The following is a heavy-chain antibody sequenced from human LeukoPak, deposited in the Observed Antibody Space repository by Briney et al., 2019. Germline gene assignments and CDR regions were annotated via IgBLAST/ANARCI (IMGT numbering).Heavy chain of an antibody. D-gene: IGHD3-9*01. CDR3: ARGSTYYNILTGYRYYYMDV. V-gene: IGHV4-38-2*02. J-gene: IGHJ6*03. Sequence: PSETLSLTCTVSGYSISSGYDWGWIRQAPGKRLEWLGSISQSGSTYDNPSLKSRVTLSVDTSKNQFSLKLSSVTAADTAVYYCARGSTYYNILTGYRYYYMDVWGKGTTVTISS. CDR1: GYSISSGYD. CDR2: ISQSGST.